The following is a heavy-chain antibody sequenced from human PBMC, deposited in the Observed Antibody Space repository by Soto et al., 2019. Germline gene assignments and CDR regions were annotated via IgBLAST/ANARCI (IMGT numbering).Heavy chain of an antibody. J-gene: IGHJ4*01. CDR1: VVSISSGGYY. CDR2: IYYSGST. Sequence: PSETLSLTCTFSVVSISSGGYYCSWIRQHPWKGLEWIGYIYYSGSTYYNPSLKSRVTISVDTSKNQFSLKLSSVTAADTAVYYCARGGSGCSVYWGHGTPVTVSX. D-gene: IGHD3-10*01. CDR3: ARGGSGCSVY. V-gene: IGHV4-31*03.